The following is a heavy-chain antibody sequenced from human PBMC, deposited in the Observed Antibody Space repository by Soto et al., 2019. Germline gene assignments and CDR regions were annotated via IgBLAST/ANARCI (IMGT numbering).Heavy chain of an antibody. CDR3: AKGRLAALFDP. CDR2: MSGSGGRT. Sequence: EVQLLESGGGLVQPGGSLRLSCAASGFTFSSYVMSWVRQAPGKGLEWVSGMSGSGGRTYYADSVKGRFTISRDNSKNTLYLQMNSLTAEDTSVYYSAKGRLAALFDPWGQGTLVTVSS. CDR1: GFTFSSYV. J-gene: IGHJ5*02. V-gene: IGHV3-23*01.